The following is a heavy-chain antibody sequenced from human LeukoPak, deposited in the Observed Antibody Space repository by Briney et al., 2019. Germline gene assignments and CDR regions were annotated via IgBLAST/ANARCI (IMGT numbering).Heavy chain of an antibody. CDR2: ISYDGSNK. CDR3: ASTIAVAGTFDY. V-gene: IGHV3-30-3*01. CDR1: GFTFSSYA. J-gene: IGHJ4*02. Sequence: PGGSLRLSCAASGFTFSSYAMHWVRQAPGKGLEWVAVISYDGSNKYYADSVKGRFTISRDNSKNTLYLQMNSLRAEDTAVYYCASTIAVAGTFDYWGQGTLVTVSS. D-gene: IGHD6-19*01.